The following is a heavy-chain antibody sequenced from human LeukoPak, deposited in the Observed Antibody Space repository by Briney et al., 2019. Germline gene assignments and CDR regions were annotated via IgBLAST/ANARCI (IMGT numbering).Heavy chain of an antibody. Sequence: ASVTVSFKASGYTFTSYDINWVRQATGQGLEWMGWMNPNSGNTGYAQKFQGRVTMTRNTSISTAYMELSSLRSEDTAVYYCARSLMVRVREFGYWGQGTLVTVSS. CDR3: ARSLMVRVREFGY. CDR2: MNPNSGNT. D-gene: IGHD3-10*01. CDR1: GYTFTSYD. V-gene: IGHV1-8*01. J-gene: IGHJ4*02.